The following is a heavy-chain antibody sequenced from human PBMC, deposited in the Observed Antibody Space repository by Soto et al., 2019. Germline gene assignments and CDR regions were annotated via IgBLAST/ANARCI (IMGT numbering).Heavy chain of an antibody. CDR3: ARLTAACIEGDTFDI. J-gene: IGHJ3*02. V-gene: IGHV1-18*01. CDR1: GYTFTSYG. D-gene: IGHD6-13*01. CDR2: ISAYNGNT. Sequence: QVQLVQSGAEVKKPGASVKVSCKASGYTFTSYGISSVRQAPGQGLEWMGWISAYNGNTNYVQKLQGRVTMTTDTSTSRAYMELRSLRSDDTAVYYCARLTAACIEGDTFDIWGQGTMVTVSS.